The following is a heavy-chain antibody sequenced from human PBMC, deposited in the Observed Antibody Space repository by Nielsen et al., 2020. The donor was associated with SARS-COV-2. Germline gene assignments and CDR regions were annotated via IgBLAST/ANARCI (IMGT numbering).Heavy chain of an antibody. CDR2: IYYSGST. D-gene: IGHD5-18*01. V-gene: IGHV4-39*01. CDR1: GGSVSSSSYY. Sequence: SETLSLTCTVSGGSVSSSSYYWGWVRQPPGKGLEWIGSIYYSGSTYYNPSLKTRGTISIDTSKNHFSLKVGFLTAADTAVYFCARHVGSYTYGPLDSWGQGIRVTVSS. J-gene: IGHJ4*02. CDR3: ARHVGSYTYGPLDS.